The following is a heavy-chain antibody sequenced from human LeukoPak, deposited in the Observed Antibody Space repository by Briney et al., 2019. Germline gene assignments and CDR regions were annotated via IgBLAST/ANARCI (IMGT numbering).Heavy chain of an antibody. CDR2: IYHSGST. CDR1: GYSIRSGYY. CDR3: ARRVVGAYDY. D-gene: IGHD1-26*01. Sequence: SETLSLTCAVSGYSIRSGYYWGWIRQPPGKGLEWIGSIYHSGSTYYNPSLKSRVTISVDTSKNQFSLKLSSVTAADAAVYYCARRVVGAYDYWGQGTLVTVSS. V-gene: IGHV4-38-2*01. J-gene: IGHJ4*02.